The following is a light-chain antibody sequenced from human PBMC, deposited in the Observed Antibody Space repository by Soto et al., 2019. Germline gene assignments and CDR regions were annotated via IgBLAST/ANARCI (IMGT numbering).Light chain of an antibody. Sequence: QSVLTPPPSASATPGQRVTISCSGSKSNIGSNEVYWYQQLPGKAPKFLIDADSQRPSGVPDVFSASKSGTSASLTISGLRSEDEAEYYCAVWDDSVFGKIFGGGTKVTVL. CDR2: ADS. CDR3: AVWDDSVFGKI. J-gene: IGLJ2*01. V-gene: IGLV1-47*02. CDR1: KSNIGSNE.